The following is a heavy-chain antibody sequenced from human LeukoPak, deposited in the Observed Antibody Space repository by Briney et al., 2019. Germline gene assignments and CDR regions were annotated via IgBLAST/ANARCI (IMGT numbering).Heavy chain of an antibody. CDR2: IWYDGSNK. D-gene: IGHD6-19*01. V-gene: IGHV3-33*01. CDR3: ARTRGAVATDPSDI. J-gene: IGHJ3*02. CDR1: GFTFNSYG. Sequence: GRSLRLSCAASGFTFNSYGMHWVRQAPGKGLEWVAVIWYDGSNKYYADSVKGRFTISRDNSKNTLYLQMNSLRAEDTAVYYCARTRGAVATDPSDIWGQGTMVIVSS.